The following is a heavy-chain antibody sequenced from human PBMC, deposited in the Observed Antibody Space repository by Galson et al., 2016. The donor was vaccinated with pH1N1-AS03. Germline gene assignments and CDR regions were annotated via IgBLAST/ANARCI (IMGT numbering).Heavy chain of an antibody. J-gene: IGHJ4*02. CDR1: GFTFDIHW. V-gene: IGHV3-74*01. D-gene: IGHD2/OR15-2a*01. Sequence: SLRLSCAASGFTFDIHWMHWVRQVPGKGPVWVSLIESAGRGTNYANSVKGRFTISRDNDKNMLYLQMNSLRAEDTAVYYCVRGLYGSGGYFDYWGQGSLVTVSS. CDR2: IESAGRGT. CDR3: VRGLYGSGGYFDY.